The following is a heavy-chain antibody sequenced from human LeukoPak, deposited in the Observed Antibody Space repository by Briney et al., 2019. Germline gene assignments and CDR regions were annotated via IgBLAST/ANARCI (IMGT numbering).Heavy chain of an antibody. Sequence: ASVKVSCKASGYTFTGYYMHWVRQAPGQGLEWMGWINPNSGGTNYAQKFQGRVTMTRDTSISTAYMELSRLRSDDTAVYYCARDIRWLDPDAFDIWGQGTMVTVSS. V-gene: IGHV1-2*02. D-gene: IGHD4-23*01. CDR1: GYTFTGYY. J-gene: IGHJ3*02. CDR3: ARDIRWLDPDAFDI. CDR2: INPNSGGT.